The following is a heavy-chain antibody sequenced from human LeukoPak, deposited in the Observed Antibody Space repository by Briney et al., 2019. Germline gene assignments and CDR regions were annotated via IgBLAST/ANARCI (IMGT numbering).Heavy chain of an antibody. CDR2: ISGSGGFT. Sequence: GGSLRLSCAASGFTFSSYAMSWVRQAPGKGLEWVSVISGSGGFTYYADPVKGRFTISRDNSKNTLYLQMSSLRAEDTAVYYCVQGRDILAVAGTLVGDAFDIWGQGTMVTVSS. CDR1: GFTFSSYA. D-gene: IGHD6-19*01. CDR3: VQGRDILAVAGTLVGDAFDI. V-gene: IGHV3-23*01. J-gene: IGHJ3*02.